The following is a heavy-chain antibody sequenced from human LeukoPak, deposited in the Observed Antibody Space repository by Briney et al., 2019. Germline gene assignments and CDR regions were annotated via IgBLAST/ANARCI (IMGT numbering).Heavy chain of an antibody. V-gene: IGHV4-59*08. D-gene: IGHD5-18*01. CDR3: AYSYALGWFDP. CDR1: GGSISSYY. Sequence: PSETLSLTCTVSGGSISSYYWSWIRQPPGKGLEWIGYIYYSGSTNYNPSLKSRVTISVDTSKNQFSLKLSSVTAADTAVYYCAYSYALGWFDPWGQGTLVTVSS. CDR2: IYYSGST. J-gene: IGHJ5*02.